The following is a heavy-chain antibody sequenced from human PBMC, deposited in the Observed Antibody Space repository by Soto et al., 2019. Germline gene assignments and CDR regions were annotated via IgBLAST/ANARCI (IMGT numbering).Heavy chain of an antibody. CDR2: ISGSGGST. D-gene: IGHD2-2*01. V-gene: IGHV3-23*01. CDR1: GFTFSSYA. CDR3: AKASDIVVVPAAMLPGVY. Sequence: GGSLRLSCAASGFTFSSYAMSWVRQAPGKGLEWVSAISGSGGSTYYADSVKGRFTISRDNSKNTLYLQMNSLRAEDTAVYYCAKASDIVVVPAAMLPGVYWGQGTLVTVSS. J-gene: IGHJ4*02.